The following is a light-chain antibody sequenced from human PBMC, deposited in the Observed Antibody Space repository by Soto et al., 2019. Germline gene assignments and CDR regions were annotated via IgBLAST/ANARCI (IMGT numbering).Light chain of an antibody. Sequence: QAVLTQSPSASASLGASGKFTCTLSSGHSSYASAWHQQQPEKGPRYLMKLNSDGSHSKGDGLPDRFSGSSSGAERYLTISSLPSEDEADYYCQTWGTGIHVFGTGTKLTVL. CDR2: LNSDGSH. J-gene: IGLJ1*01. CDR1: SGHSSYA. CDR3: QTWGTGIHV. V-gene: IGLV4-69*01.